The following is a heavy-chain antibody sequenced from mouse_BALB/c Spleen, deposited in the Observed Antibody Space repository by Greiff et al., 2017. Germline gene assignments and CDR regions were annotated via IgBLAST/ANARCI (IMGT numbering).Heavy chain of an antibody. V-gene: IGHV1-20*02. CDR3: ARWDYRYDVEAY. J-gene: IGHJ3*01. CDR1: GYSFTGYF. Sequence: ESGYSFTGYFMSWVMQSHGKSLEWIGRINPYNGDTFYNQKFKGKATLTVDKSSSTAHMELRSLASEDSAVYYCARWDYRYDVEAYWGQGTLVTVSA. CDR2: INPYNGDT. D-gene: IGHD2-14*01.